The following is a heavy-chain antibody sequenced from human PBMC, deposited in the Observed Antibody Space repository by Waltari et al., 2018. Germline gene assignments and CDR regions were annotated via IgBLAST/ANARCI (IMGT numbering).Heavy chain of an antibody. V-gene: IGHV1-8*01. J-gene: IGHJ4*02. CDR3: ARGKRFLDWDFDY. D-gene: IGHD3-3*01. CDR2: MNPNSGNT. CDR1: GYTFTRYD. Sequence: QVQLVQSGAEVKKPGASVKVSCKASGYTFTRYDINWVGRATGQGLEWMGWMNPNSGNTGYAQKFQGRVTMTRNTSISTAYMELSSLRSEDTAVYYCARGKRFLDWDFDYWGQGTLVTVSS.